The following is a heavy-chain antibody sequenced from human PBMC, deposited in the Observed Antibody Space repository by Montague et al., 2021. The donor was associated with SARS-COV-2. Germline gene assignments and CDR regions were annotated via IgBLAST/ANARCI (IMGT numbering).Heavy chain of an antibody. Sequence: SETLSLTCTVSGGSIRSTSFYWSRTRQSPGKGLVWIGYIYEGDTTNSNPSLQSRVAISLDTPNNQFSLKLTSLTVADTAIYYCVTPGKTAVAGQFDYWGPGILVTVSS. CDR2: IYEGDTT. D-gene: IGHD6-19*01. V-gene: IGHV4-61*05. J-gene: IGHJ4*02. CDR3: VTPGKTAVAGQFDY. CDR1: GGSIRSTSFY.